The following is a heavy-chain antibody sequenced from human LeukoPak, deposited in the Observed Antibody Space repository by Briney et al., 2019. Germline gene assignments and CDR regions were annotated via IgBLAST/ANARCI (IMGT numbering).Heavy chain of an antibody. Sequence: GGSLRLFCAGAGFTFSTYSMNWVRQAPGKGLEWVSSISASSTYIYYADSVKGRFTVSRDNAENSLYLQMNSLRAEDTAVYYCARGRAVAGSYYFDYWGQGALVTVSS. J-gene: IGHJ4*02. CDR1: GFTFSTYS. CDR3: ARGRAVAGSYYFDY. V-gene: IGHV3-21*01. D-gene: IGHD6-19*01. CDR2: ISASSTYI.